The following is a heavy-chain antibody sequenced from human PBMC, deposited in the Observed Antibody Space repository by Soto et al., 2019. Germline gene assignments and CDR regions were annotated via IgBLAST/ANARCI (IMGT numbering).Heavy chain of an antibody. D-gene: IGHD1-26*01. CDR1: GGSISSSNW. CDR3: AREPGIVGATTNWFDP. CDR2: IYHSGSI. Sequence: SETLSLTCAVSGGSISSSNWWSWVRQPPGKGLEWIGEIYHSGSINYNPSLKSRVTISVDKSKNQFSLKLSSVTAADTAVYYCAREPGIVGATTNWFDPWGQGTLVTVSS. J-gene: IGHJ5*02. V-gene: IGHV4-4*02.